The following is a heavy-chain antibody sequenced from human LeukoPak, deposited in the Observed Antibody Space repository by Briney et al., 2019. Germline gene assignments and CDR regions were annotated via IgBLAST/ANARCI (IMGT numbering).Heavy chain of an antibody. CDR3: ARSPTLAGNTAFDI. Sequence: SETLSLTCTVSGGSISSSSYYWGWIRQPPGKGLEWIGSIYYSGSTYYNPSLKSRVTISVDTSKNQFSLKLSSVTAADTAVYYCARSPTLAGNTAFDIWGQGTMVTVSS. V-gene: IGHV4-39*07. CDR2: IYYSGST. D-gene: IGHD2/OR15-2a*01. J-gene: IGHJ3*02. CDR1: GGSISSSSYY.